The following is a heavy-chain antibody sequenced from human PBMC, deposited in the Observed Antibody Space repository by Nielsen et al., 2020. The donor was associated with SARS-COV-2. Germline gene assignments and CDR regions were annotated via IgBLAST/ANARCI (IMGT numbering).Heavy chain of an antibody. V-gene: IGHV4-39*07. D-gene: IGHD6-6*01. Sequence: SETLSLTCIVSGGSISSGGYYWGWIRQPPGKGLEWISSIYYTGNTYYNPSLKSRVTLSVDTSKNLFSLRLNSVTTADTAVYYCARVDRSSPWGALDIWGQGTMVTVSS. CDR1: GGSISSGGYY. CDR2: IYYTGNT. J-gene: IGHJ3*02. CDR3: ARVDRSSPWGALDI.